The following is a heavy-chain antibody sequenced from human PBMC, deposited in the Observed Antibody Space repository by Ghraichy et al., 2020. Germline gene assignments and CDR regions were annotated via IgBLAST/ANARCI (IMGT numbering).Heavy chain of an antibody. CDR1: EFALSDYS. V-gene: IGHV3-21*01. CDR2: ISSTNNDM. Sequence: GGSLRLSCAASEFALSDYSMNWVRQAPGKGLEWVSSISSTNNDMYYADSVKGRFTISRDIAKNSLYLQMNSLRAEDTGVYHCARDRAGYSSSWYPYYYYGMDVWGQGTTVTVSS. J-gene: IGHJ6*02. D-gene: IGHD6-13*01. CDR3: ARDRAGYSSSWYPYYYYGMDV.